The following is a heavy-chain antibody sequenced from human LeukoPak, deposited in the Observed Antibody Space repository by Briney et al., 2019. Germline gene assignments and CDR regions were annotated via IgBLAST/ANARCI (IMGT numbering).Heavy chain of an antibody. CDR1: GFTFSSYS. D-gene: IGHD3-10*01. J-gene: IGHJ4*02. CDR2: IYSGGST. CDR3: ASTYYGSGSYFAY. V-gene: IGHV3-66*01. Sequence: PGGSLRLSCAASGFTFSSYSMNWVRQAPGKGLEWVSVIYSGGSTYYADSVKGRFTISRDNSKNTLYLQMNSLRAEDTAVYYCASTYYGSGSYFAYWGQGTLVTVSS.